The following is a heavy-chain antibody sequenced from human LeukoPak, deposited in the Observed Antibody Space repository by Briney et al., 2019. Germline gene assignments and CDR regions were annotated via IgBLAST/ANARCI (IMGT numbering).Heavy chain of an antibody. CDR2: INSDGRST. CDR3: ARGADSGYSSDN. J-gene: IGHJ4*02. Sequence: GGSLRLSCAASGFTFSNYWMHWVRHAPGKGPVWVSRINSDGRSTNYADSVKGRFTISRDNAKNTLYLQMNSLRAEDTAVYYCARGADSGYSSDNWGQGTLVSVSS. D-gene: IGHD3-9*01. V-gene: IGHV3-74*01. CDR1: GFTFSNYW.